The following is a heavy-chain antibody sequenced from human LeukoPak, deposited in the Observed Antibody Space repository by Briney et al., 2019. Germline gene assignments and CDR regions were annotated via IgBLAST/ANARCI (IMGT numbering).Heavy chain of an antibody. CDR3: AREPTAAAGTSDY. J-gene: IGHJ4*02. CDR2: INPNSGGT. D-gene: IGHD6-13*01. V-gene: IGHV1-2*02. CDR1: GYTFTGYY. Sequence: ASVKVSCKASGYTFTGYYMHWVRQAPGQGLEWMGWINPNSGGTNYAQRFQGRVTMTRDTSISTAYMELSRLRSDDTAVYYCAREPTAAAGTSDYWGQGTLVTASS.